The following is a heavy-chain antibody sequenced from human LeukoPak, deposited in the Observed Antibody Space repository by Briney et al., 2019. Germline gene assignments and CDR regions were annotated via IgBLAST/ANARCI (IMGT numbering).Heavy chain of an antibody. CDR3: ARGLIAAAGAPYYFDY. CDR2: IYYSGST. D-gene: IGHD6-13*01. J-gene: IGHJ4*02. CDR1: GGSISSYY. V-gene: IGHV4-39*07. Sequence: SETLSLTCTVSGGSISSYYWGWIRQPPGKGLEWIGSIYYSGSTYYNPSLKSRVTISVDTSKNQFSLKLSSVTAADTAVYYCARGLIAAAGAPYYFDYWGQGTLVTVSS.